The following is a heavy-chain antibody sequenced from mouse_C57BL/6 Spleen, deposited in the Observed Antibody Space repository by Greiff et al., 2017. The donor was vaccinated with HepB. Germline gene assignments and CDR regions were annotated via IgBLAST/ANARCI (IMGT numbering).Heavy chain of an antibody. D-gene: IGHD2-3*01. V-gene: IGHV1-55*01. J-gene: IGHJ2*01. Sequence: VQLQQSGAELVKPGASVKMSCKASGYTFTSYWIAWVKQRPGQGLEWIGDIYPGSGSTNYNEKFKSKATLTVDTSSSTAYMQLSSLTSEDSAVYYCARDDGYYFDYWGQGTTLTVSS. CDR1: GYTFTSYW. CDR2: IYPGSGST. CDR3: ARDDGYYFDY.